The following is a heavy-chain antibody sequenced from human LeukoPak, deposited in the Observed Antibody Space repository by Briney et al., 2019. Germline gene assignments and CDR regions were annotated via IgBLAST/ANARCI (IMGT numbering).Heavy chain of an antibody. V-gene: IGHV4-34*01. CDR1: GGSFSGYY. Sequence: SETLSLTCAVYGGSFSGYYWSWIRQPPGKGLEWIGEINHSGSTNYNPSLKSRVTISVDTSKNQFSLKLSSVTAADTAVYYCARMRGFPLLWFGKLLTEPAFYFDYWGQGTLVTVSS. D-gene: IGHD3-10*01. CDR2: INHSGST. J-gene: IGHJ4*02. CDR3: ARMRGFPLLWFGKLLTEPAFYFDY.